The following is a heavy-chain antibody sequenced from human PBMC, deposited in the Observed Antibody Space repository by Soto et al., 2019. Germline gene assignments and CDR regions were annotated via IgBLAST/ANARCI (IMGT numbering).Heavy chain of an antibody. CDR2: IYYSGST. D-gene: IGHD3-22*01. CDR3: AKVVGDGNDYYDF. Sequence: SETLSLTCTVSGGSISSYYWSWIRQPPGKGLEWIGYIYYSGSTNYNPSLKSRVTISVDKSKNHFSLKLSSVTAEDTAIYYCAKVVGDGNDYYDFWGQGTLVTVSS. V-gene: IGHV4-59*12. CDR1: GGSISSYY. J-gene: IGHJ4*02.